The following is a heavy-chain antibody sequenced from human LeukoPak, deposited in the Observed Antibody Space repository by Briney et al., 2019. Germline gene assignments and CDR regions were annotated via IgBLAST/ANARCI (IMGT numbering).Heavy chain of an antibody. V-gene: IGHV1-46*01. CDR3: ARDSAAGPYYYYYMDV. CDR1: GYTFTGYY. J-gene: IGHJ6*03. CDR2: INPSGGST. D-gene: IGHD6-13*01. Sequence: ASVKVSCKASGYTFTGYYMHWVRQAPGQGLEWMGIINPSGGSTSYAQKFQGRVTMTRDMSTSTVYMELSSLRSEDTAVYYCARDSAAGPYYYYYMDVWGKGTTVTVSS.